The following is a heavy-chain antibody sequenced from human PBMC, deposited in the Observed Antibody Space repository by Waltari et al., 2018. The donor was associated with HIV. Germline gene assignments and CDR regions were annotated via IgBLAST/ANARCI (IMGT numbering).Heavy chain of an antibody. J-gene: IGHJ4*02. D-gene: IGHD1-26*01. V-gene: IGHV1-8*01. CDR3: ASRIRDEGAWDVH. CDR2: MNPNSGNK. Sequence: QVQLVQSGAEVKKPGASVKVSCKTSGYSFTTYDINWVRQAPGQGLEWVGWMNPNSGNKGYAKTVHDRVSLTRNISISTAYMELTDLRSGDTAMYYCASRIRDEGAWDVHWGQGTLVTVAS. CDR1: GYSFTTYD.